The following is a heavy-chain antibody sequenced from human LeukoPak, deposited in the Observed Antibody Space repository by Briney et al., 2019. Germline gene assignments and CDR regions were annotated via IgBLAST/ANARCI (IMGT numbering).Heavy chain of an antibody. D-gene: IGHD5-18*01. CDR1: GFTFSDYY. Sequence: GGSLRLSCAAFGFTFSDYYMSWIRQAPGKGLEWVSYISSSGSTRNYADSVKGRFTISRDNTKNSLYLEMNSLGAEDTAVYYCARDKGGYIYGTDDWGQGTLVTVSS. CDR3: ARDKGGYIYGTDD. V-gene: IGHV3-11*01. CDR2: ISSSGSTR. J-gene: IGHJ4*02.